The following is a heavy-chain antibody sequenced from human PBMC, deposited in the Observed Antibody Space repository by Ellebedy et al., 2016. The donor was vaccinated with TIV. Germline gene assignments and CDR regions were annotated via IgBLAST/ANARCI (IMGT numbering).Heavy chain of an antibody. D-gene: IGHD4-23*01. J-gene: IGHJ5*02. CDR1: GFTFSSYS. Sequence: GESLKISXAASGFTFSSYSMNWVRQAPGKGLEWVSSISSSSSYIYYADSVKGRFTISRDNAKNSLYLQMNSLRAEDTAVYYCARRPRPGGGENWFDPWGQGTLVTVSS. V-gene: IGHV3-21*01. CDR2: ISSSSSYI. CDR3: ARRPRPGGGENWFDP.